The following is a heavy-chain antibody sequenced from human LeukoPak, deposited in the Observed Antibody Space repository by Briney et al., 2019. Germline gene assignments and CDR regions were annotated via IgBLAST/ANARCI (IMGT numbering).Heavy chain of an antibody. CDR1: GGSFSGYY. CDR3: ARTGIQLSDFDY. Sequence: SETLSLTCAVYGGSFSGYYWSWIRQPPGKGLEWIGEINHSGSTNYNPPLKSRVTISVDTSKNQFSLKLSSVTAADTAVYYCARTGIQLSDFDYWGQGTLVTVSS. D-gene: IGHD5-18*01. V-gene: IGHV4-34*01. CDR2: INHSGST. J-gene: IGHJ4*02.